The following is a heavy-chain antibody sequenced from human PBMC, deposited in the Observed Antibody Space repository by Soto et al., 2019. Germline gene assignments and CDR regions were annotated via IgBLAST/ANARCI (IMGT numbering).Heavy chain of an antibody. J-gene: IGHJ4*02. Sequence: GGSLRLSCAASGFTFSSYGMHWVRQAPGKGLEWVAVISYDGSNKYYADSVKGRFTISRDNSKNTLYLQMNSLRAEDTAVYYCAKDFDDYFRFDYWGQGTLVTVSS. CDR3: AKDFDDYFRFDY. V-gene: IGHV3-30*18. CDR2: ISYDGSNK. D-gene: IGHD3-9*01. CDR1: GFTFSSYG.